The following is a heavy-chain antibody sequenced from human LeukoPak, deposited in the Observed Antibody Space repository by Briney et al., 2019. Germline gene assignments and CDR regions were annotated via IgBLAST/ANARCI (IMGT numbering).Heavy chain of an antibody. CDR3: ARGHYDIFRGYYSDY. V-gene: IGHV1-2*02. J-gene: IGHJ4*02. CDR1: GYTFTGYY. Sequence: ASVKVSCKASGYTFTGYYMHWVRQAPGQGLEWMGWINPNSGGTNYAQKFQGRVTMTRDTSISTAYMELSRLRSDDTAVYYCARGHYDIFRGYYSDYLGQGTLVTVCS. CDR2: INPNSGGT. D-gene: IGHD3-9*01.